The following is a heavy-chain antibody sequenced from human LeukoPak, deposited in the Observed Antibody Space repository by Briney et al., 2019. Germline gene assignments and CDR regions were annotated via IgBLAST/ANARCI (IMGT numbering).Heavy chain of an antibody. CDR3: ARVPIGYYLFDH. V-gene: IGHV3-11*01. J-gene: IGHJ4*02. Sequence: GGSLRLSCAASGFFFSDYYMSWMRQAPGKGLEWVSYIDGSSSNMYYADSVKGRLTISRDNAKNSLYLQMNSLRGEDTAVYYCARVPIGYYLFDHWGLGTLVTVSS. CDR1: GFFFSDYY. CDR2: IDGSSSNM. D-gene: IGHD3-22*01.